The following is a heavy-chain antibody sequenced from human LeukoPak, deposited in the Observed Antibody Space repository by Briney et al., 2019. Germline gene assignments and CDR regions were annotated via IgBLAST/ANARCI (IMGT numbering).Heavy chain of an antibody. V-gene: IGHV4-59*02. CDR1: GGSVSSYH. CDR3: VRSGGL. CDR2: ISYSGST. Sequence: SETLSLTCTVSGGSVSSYHWGWIRQPPRKGLEWIGHISYSGSTNYNPSLKSRVTISVDTSKNQFSLRLSSVTAADTAVYYCVRSGGLWGQGTMVTVSS. D-gene: IGHD4-23*01. J-gene: IGHJ3*01.